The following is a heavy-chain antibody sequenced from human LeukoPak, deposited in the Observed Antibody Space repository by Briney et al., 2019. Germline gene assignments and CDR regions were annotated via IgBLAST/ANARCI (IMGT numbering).Heavy chain of an antibody. CDR1: GFTFNDYG. CDR2: IGWNGGST. Sequence: PGGSLRLSCAASGFTFNDYGLTWVRQAPGKGLEWVSGIGWNGGSTAYADSVKGRVTISRDNAKNSVYLQMNNLRVEDTALYYCARQRAAAGTAYCGQGTLVAVSS. J-gene: IGHJ4*02. V-gene: IGHV3-20*04. D-gene: IGHD6-13*01. CDR3: ARQRAAAGTAY.